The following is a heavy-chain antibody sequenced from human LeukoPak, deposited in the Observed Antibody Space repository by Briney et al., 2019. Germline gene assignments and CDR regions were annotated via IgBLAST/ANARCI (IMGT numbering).Heavy chain of an antibody. CDR2: IIPIFGTA. Sequence: SVKVSCKASGYTFTSYGISWVRQAPGQGLEWMGGIIPIFGTANYAQKFQGRVTITTDESTSTAYMELSSLRSEDTAVYYCTRAQNEQGLDYWGQGTLVTVSS. J-gene: IGHJ4*02. D-gene: IGHD1-1*01. CDR3: TRAQNEQGLDY. V-gene: IGHV1-69*05. CDR1: GYTFTSYG.